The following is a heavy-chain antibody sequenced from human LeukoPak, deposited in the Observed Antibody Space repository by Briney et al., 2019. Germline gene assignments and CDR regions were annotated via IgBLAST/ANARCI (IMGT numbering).Heavy chain of an antibody. J-gene: IGHJ4*02. CDR1: GYSFTSYW. V-gene: IGHV5-51*01. CDR2: IYPGDSDT. Sequence: GESLKISCKGSGYSFTSYWIGWVRQMPEKGLEWVGIIYPGDSDTRYSPSFQGQVTISADKSISTAYLQWSSLKASDTAMYYCARRRFDTTEDYFDYWGQRTLVTVSS. D-gene: IGHD1-1*01. CDR3: ARRRFDTTEDYFDY.